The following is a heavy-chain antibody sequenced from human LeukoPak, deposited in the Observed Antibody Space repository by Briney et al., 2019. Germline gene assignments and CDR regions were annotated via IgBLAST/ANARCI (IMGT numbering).Heavy chain of an antibody. D-gene: IGHD4-11*01. J-gene: IGHJ6*03. V-gene: IGHV1-18*01. CDR2: ISAYNGNT. Sequence: ASEKVSCKASGYTFTSYGISWVRQAPGQGPEWMGWISAYNGNTNYAQKLQGRVTMTTDTSTSTAYMELRSLRSDDTAVYYCAILLTVTYFMDVWGKGTTVTVSS. CDR3: AILLTVTYFMDV. CDR1: GYTFTSYG.